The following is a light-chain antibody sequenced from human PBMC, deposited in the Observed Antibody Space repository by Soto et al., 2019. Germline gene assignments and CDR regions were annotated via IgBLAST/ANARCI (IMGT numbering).Light chain of an antibody. CDR1: QSVSIR. V-gene: IGKV1-5*03. CDR2: RAS. CDR3: QQYNSYRA. J-gene: IGKJ1*01. Sequence: DIQMTQSPSTLSASVGDRVTITCRASQSVSIRLAWYQHKAGKAPNLLIHRASSLEDGVSSRFSGSGSGTEFTLTISSLQPDDSATYYCQQYNSYRAFGQVTKVEIK.